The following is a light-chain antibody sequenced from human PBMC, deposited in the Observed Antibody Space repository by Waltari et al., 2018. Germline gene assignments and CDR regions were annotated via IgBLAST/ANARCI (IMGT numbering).Light chain of an antibody. Sequence: EIVLTQSPATLSLSPGERATLSCRASQSVSSYLAWSQQKPGQAPRLLIYDAYNRATGIPDRFSGSGSGTDFTLTISSLEPEDFAVYYCQQRFSWPTFGQGAKVEIK. CDR2: DAY. CDR3: QQRFSWPT. V-gene: IGKV3-11*01. CDR1: QSVSSY. J-gene: IGKJ1*01.